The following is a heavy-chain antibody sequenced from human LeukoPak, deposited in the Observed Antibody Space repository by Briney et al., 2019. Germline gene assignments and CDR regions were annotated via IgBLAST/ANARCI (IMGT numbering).Heavy chain of an antibody. V-gene: IGHV1-69*13. CDR3: ARVGRSVLGVVTYYYYYGMDV. CDR1: GGTFSSYA. J-gene: IGHJ6*02. D-gene: IGHD3-3*02. CDR2: IIPIFGTA. Sequence: ASVKVSCTASGGTFSSYAISWVRQAPGQGLEWMGGIIPIFGTANYAQKFQGRVTITADESTSTAYMELSSLRSEDTAVYYCARVGRSVLGVVTYYYYYGMDVWGQGTTVTVSS.